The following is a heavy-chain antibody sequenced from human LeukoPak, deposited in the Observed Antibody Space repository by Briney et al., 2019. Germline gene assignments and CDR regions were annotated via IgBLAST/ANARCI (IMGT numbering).Heavy chain of an antibody. J-gene: IGHJ5*01. Sequence: GGSLRLSCAASGFTFSTYAVNWVHQAPGKGLEWVSAITGSGGATYYADSVKGRFTISRDNSKNTLYLQMSSLRAEDTAVYYCAKDRGRYYDSNGYYWGYNFDSWGQGILVTVST. CDR1: GFTFSTYA. V-gene: IGHV3-23*01. CDR3: AKDRGRYYDSNGYYWGYNFDS. D-gene: IGHD3-22*01. CDR2: ITGSGGAT.